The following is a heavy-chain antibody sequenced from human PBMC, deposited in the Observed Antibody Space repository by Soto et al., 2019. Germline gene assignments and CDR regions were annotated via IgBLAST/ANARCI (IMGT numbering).Heavy chain of an antibody. J-gene: IGHJ6*02. V-gene: IGHV4-59*02. CDR1: GNYVVTFY. Sequence: ETQSLTSPVPGNYVVTFYGSWIRPPQGKGLEWIGHAYYSGSTNYDPSLKSRVTISVDMSKNQVSLRLTSVTAADTAVYYCARGTDYTQIASYHYGMDVWGQGTSVTFSS. D-gene: IGHD4-4*01. CDR3: ARGTDYTQIASYHYGMDV. CDR2: AYYSGST.